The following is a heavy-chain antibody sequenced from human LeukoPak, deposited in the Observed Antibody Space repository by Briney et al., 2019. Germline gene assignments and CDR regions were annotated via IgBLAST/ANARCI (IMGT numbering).Heavy chain of an antibody. J-gene: IGHJ6*02. CDR1: GFTFSNAW. CDR2: IKSKTDGGTT. CDR3: TTDSPGGGYSYGYPIYYYYGMDV. V-gene: IGHV3-15*01. Sequence: PGGSLRLSCAASGFTFSNAWMSWVRQAPGKGLEWVGRIKSKTDGGTTDYAAPVKGRFTISRDDSKNTLYLQMNSLKTEDTAVYYCTTDSPGGGYSYGYPIYYYYGMDVWGQGTTVTVSS. D-gene: IGHD5-18*01.